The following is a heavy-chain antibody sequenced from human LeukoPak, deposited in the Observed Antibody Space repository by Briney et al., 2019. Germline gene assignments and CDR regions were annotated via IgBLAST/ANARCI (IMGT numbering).Heavy chain of an antibody. V-gene: IGHV2-70*01. CDR3: ARMQSAYDAFDI. J-gene: IGHJ3*02. Sequence: SGPALVKPTQTLTLTCTFSGFSLSTSGMCVSWIRQPPGKALEWLALIYWDDDKYYSTSLKTRLTISKDTSKNQEVVTMTNMDPVDTATYYCARMQSAYDAFDIWGQGTMVTVSS. D-gene: IGHD3-3*01. CDR2: IYWDDDK. CDR1: GFSLSTSGMC.